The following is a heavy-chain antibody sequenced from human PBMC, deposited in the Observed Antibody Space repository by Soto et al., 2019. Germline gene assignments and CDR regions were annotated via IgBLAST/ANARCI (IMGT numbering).Heavy chain of an antibody. CDR3: ARERCGDYGRGTFDI. D-gene: IGHD4-17*01. Sequence: SPTLSLTCAISGDSVSNNSAAWNWIRQSPSRGLEWLGRTYYRSKWYNDYAVSVKSRIIINPDTSKNQFSLQLNSVTPEDTAVYYCARERCGDYGRGTFDIWGKGTMATVSS. CDR1: GDSVSNNSAA. J-gene: IGHJ3*02. V-gene: IGHV6-1*01. CDR2: TYYRSKWYN.